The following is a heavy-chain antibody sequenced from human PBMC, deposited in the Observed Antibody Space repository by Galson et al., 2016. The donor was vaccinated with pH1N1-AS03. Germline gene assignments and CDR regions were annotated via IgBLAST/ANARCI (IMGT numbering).Heavy chain of an antibody. CDR3: ATDLTSDTSGYYRI. CDR1: GFSFSNAG. V-gene: IGHV3-15*01. Sequence: SLRLSCAASGFSFSNAGMSWVRQAPGKGLEWVGRIKSKTDGETTDYAAPVKGRFTISRDDLKNTSYLQMNSLKTEDTAVYYCATDLTSDTSGYYRIWGQGTMVTVSS. CDR2: IKSKTDGETT. J-gene: IGHJ3*02. D-gene: IGHD3-22*01.